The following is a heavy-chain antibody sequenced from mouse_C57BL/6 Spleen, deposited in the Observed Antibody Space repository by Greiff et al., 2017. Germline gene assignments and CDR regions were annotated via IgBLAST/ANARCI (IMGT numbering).Heavy chain of an antibody. CDR3: ARWDYSNDLDY. D-gene: IGHD2-5*01. Sequence: QVQLQQPGAELVMPGASVKLSCKASGYTFTSYWMPWVKQRPGQGLEWIGEIDPSDSYTNYNQKFKGKSTLTVDKSSSTAYMQLSSLTSEDSAVEYGARWDYSNDLDYWGQGTTLTGSS. CDR1: GYTFTSYW. CDR2: IDPSDSYT. J-gene: IGHJ2*01. V-gene: IGHV1-69*01.